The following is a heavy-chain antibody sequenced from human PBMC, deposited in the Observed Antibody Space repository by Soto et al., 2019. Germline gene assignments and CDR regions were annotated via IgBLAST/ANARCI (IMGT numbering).Heavy chain of an antibody. V-gene: IGHV1-8*01. CDR1: GYTFTSYD. D-gene: IGHD2-8*01. Sequence: ASVKVSCKASGYTFTSYDINWVRQATGQGLEWMGWMNPNSGNTGYAQKFQGRVTMTRNTSISTAYMELSSLRSEDTAVYYCARGAPLFGYCTNGVCNPAAFDIWGKGTRVTVSS. CDR2: MNPNSGNT. CDR3: ARGAPLFGYCTNGVCNPAAFDI. J-gene: IGHJ3*02.